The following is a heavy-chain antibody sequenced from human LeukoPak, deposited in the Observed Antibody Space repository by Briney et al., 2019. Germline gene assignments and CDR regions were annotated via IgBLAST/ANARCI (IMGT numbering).Heavy chain of an antibody. Sequence: PSETLSLICAVYGGSFSGYYWSWIRQPPGKGLEWIGELNHSGGTNYNPSLKSRVTISVDTSKNQFSLKLSSATAADTAVYYCARGHTVTTYYYYYGMDVWGKGTTLTVSS. CDR1: GGSFSGYY. D-gene: IGHD4-17*01. CDR2: LNHSGGT. J-gene: IGHJ6*04. CDR3: ARGHTVTTYYYYYGMDV. V-gene: IGHV4-34*01.